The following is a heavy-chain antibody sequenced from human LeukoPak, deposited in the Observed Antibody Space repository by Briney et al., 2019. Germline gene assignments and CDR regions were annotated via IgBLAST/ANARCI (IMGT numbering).Heavy chain of an antibody. CDR2: IYPGDSDT. CDR3: ARRYCYDSSGYYFYYFDY. D-gene: IGHD3-22*01. Sequence: GESLKISCKGSGYSFTSYWIGWVRQMPGKGLEWMGIIYPGDSDTRYSPSFQGQVTISADKSISTAYLQWSSLKASDTAMYYCARRYCYDSSGYYFYYFDYWGQGALVTVSS. CDR1: GYSFTSYW. V-gene: IGHV5-51*01. J-gene: IGHJ4*02.